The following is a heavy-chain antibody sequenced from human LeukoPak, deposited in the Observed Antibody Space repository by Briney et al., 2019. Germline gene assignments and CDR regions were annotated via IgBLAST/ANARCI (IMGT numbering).Heavy chain of an antibody. J-gene: IGHJ4*02. CDR1: GYSFTSYW. CDR3: ARPSSAGHQNDRFDY. V-gene: IGHV5-51*01. Sequence: HGESLKISCKGSGYSFTSYWIGWVRQMPGKGLEWMGIIYPGDSDTRYSPSFQGQVTISVDKSINTAYLHWSSLKASDTAMYYCARPSSAGHQNDRFDYWGQGTLVTVSS. D-gene: IGHD1-1*01. CDR2: IYPGDSDT.